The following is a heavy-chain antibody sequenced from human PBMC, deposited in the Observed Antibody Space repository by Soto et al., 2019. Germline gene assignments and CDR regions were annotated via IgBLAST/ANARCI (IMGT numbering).Heavy chain of an antibody. CDR1: GYTFTDYD. CDR2: MNPSSGYT. Sequence: QVHLVQSGAEVKKPGASVRVSCKASGYTFTDYDINWVRLATGQGLEWMGWMNPSSGYTGYAQKFQGRVTMTWDTSISTAYMELSSLTSADTAVYYCARFVRHQLPTIDYWGQGALVTVSS. D-gene: IGHD1-26*01. V-gene: IGHV1-8*01. CDR3: ARFVRHQLPTIDY. J-gene: IGHJ4*02.